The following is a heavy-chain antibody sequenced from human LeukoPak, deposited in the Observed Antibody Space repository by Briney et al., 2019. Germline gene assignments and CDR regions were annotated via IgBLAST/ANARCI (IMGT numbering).Heavy chain of an antibody. CDR1: GGSFSGHL. D-gene: IGHD3-10*01. V-gene: IGHV4-34*01. CDR2: INHIGDI. J-gene: IGHJ3*02. CDR3: ARRGSYLVMGGFDI. Sequence: SETLSLTCEVSGGSFSGHLWTWIRQPPGKGLEWIGQINHIGDINYNASLGSRLTISVDTSKTQFSLRLTSLTAADTAIYYCARRGSYLVMGGFDIWGQGTLVAVSS.